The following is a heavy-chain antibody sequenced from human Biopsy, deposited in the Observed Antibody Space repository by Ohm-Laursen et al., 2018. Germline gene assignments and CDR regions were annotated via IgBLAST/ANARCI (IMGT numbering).Heavy chain of an antibody. Sequence: VKISCKASGYTFTTYDINWVRQAPGQGLEWMGGIIPMFGTANYAQMFQGRVTISADESTSTSYMELSSLTTEDTAIYYCARGPHSGSHSCFDYWGRGTLVTVSS. CDR1: GYTFTTYD. V-gene: IGHV1-69*13. J-gene: IGHJ4*02. CDR3: ARGPHSGSHSCFDY. D-gene: IGHD1-26*01. CDR2: IIPMFGTA.